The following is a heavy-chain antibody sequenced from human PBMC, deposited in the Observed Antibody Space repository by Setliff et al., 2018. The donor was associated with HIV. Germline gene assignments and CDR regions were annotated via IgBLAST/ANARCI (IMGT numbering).Heavy chain of an antibody. D-gene: IGHD6-13*01. V-gene: IGHV4-39*07. CDR3: ASAVGSSSWLRALDY. J-gene: IGHJ4*02. CDR2: IYYSGST. CDR1: GASISSSGYY. Sequence: PSETLSLTCTVSGASISSSGYYWGWIRQPPGKGLEWIGTIYYSGSTYYNPSLKSRVTISVDKSKNQFSLNLSSVTAADTAVYYCASAVGSSSWLRALDYWGQGTLVTVSS.